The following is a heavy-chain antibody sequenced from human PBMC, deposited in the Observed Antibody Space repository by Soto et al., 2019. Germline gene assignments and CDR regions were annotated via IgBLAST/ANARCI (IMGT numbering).Heavy chain of an antibody. CDR3: VRTGDDY. CDR1: GFPFGSYW. J-gene: IGHJ4*02. CDR2: IKQDGSEK. Sequence: PGGSLRLSCAASGFPFGSYWMGWVRQAPGKGLEWVATIKQDGSEKYYMDSVKGRFTISRDNAKKSLYLQMNSLRADDTALYYSVRTGDDYWGQGTLVTVSS. V-gene: IGHV3-7*05. D-gene: IGHD3-16*01.